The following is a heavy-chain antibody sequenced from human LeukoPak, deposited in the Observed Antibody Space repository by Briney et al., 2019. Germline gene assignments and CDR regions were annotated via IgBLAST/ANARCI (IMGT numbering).Heavy chain of an antibody. CDR1: GFTFDDYG. V-gene: IGHV3-53*01. Sequence: GGSLRLSCAASGFTFDDYGMSWVRQAPGKGLEWVSVIYSGGSTYYADSVKGRFTISRDNSKNTLYLQMNSLRAEDTAVYYCAGSSYYGSGNFDYWGQGTLVTVSS. D-gene: IGHD3-10*01. J-gene: IGHJ4*02. CDR2: IYSGGST. CDR3: AGSSYYGSGNFDY.